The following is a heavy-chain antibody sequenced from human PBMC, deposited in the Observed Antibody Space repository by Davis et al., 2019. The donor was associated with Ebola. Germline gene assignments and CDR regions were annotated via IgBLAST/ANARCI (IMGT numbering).Heavy chain of an antibody. D-gene: IGHD3-3*01. V-gene: IGHV3-23*01. CDR1: GFSLTSYA. CDR3: AKDLRGTTFGGV. Sequence: PGGSLRLSCAASGFSLTSYAMAWARQAPGKGLEWVSVIGGIDGATYYADSVKGRFTISRDNSENTLYLQMNSLRAEDTAVYYCAKDLRGTTFGGVWGKGTTVTVSS. CDR2: IGGIDGAT. J-gene: IGHJ6*04.